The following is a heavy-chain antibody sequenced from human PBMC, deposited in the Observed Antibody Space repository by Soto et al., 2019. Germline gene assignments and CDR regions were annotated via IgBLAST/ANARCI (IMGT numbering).Heavy chain of an antibody. CDR2: ISGSGGST. CDR1: GFTFRSYA. V-gene: IGHV3-23*01. D-gene: IGHD6-6*01. CDR3: AKAKYLYYYYMDV. J-gene: IGHJ6*03. Sequence: GSLRLSCAASGFTFRSYAMSWVRQAPGKGLEWVSAISGSGGSTYYADSVKGRFTISRDNSKNTLYLQMNSLRAEDTAVYYCAKAKYLYYYYMDVWGKETTVTVSS.